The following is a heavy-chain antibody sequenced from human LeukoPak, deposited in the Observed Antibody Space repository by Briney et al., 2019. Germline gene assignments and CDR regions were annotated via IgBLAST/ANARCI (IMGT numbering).Heavy chain of an antibody. CDR2: IYSGGST. J-gene: IGHJ6*02. CDR3: ARDGSSSWYGGYYYYGMDV. D-gene: IGHD6-13*01. Sequence: GGSLRLPCAASGFTVSSNYMSWVRQAPGKGLEWVSVIYSGGSTYYADSVKGRFTISRDNSKNTLYLQMNCLRAEDTAVYYCARDGSSSWYGGYYYYGMDVWGQGTTVTVSS. CDR1: GFTVSSNY. V-gene: IGHV3-53*01.